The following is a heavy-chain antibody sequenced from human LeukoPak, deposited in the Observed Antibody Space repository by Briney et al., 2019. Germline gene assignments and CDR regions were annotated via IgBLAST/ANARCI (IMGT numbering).Heavy chain of an antibody. D-gene: IGHD3-22*01. J-gene: IGHJ4*02. Sequence: PSETLSLTCTVSGGSISSSTYYWGWIRQPPGKGLEWIGSIYYSGSTYYNPSLKSRVTISVDTSKNQFSLKLSSVTAADTAVYYCARHLPHYYDSSGIRDGLDYWGQGTLVTVSS. CDR1: GGSISSSTYY. V-gene: IGHV4-39*01. CDR2: IYYSGST. CDR3: ARHLPHYYDSSGIRDGLDY.